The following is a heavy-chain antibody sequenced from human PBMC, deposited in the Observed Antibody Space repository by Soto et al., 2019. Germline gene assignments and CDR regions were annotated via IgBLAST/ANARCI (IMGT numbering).Heavy chain of an antibody. CDR3: ARDLWWYLH. V-gene: IGHV3-23*01. CDR2: ISAGADGA. J-gene: IGHJ4*02. D-gene: IGHD2-15*01. CDR1: GFSFSSHA. Sequence: EVQLLESGGGLVQPGGALRLSCAASGFSFSSHAMSWVRQAPGKGLEWVSSISAGADGAYYADSVKGRFTISRANSNNTLYLQMNSVRAEDTAVYFCARDLWWYLHWGQGTLLTVSS.